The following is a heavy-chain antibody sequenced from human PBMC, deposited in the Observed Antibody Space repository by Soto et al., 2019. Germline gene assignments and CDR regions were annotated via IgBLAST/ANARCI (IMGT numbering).Heavy chain of an antibody. CDR1: GFTFSTYA. CDR3: AKVMGAHYIWGSDRLDGFDY. Sequence: EVQLLESGGGLAQPGGSLRLSCAASGFTFSTYAMTWVRQAPGKGLEWVSALSGTGGSTHYADSVKGRFTISRDNSKNTLYLQMNSLRAEDTAVYYCAKVMGAHYIWGSDRLDGFDYWGQGTLVTVSS. V-gene: IGHV3-23*01. CDR2: LSGTGGST. D-gene: IGHD3-16*02. J-gene: IGHJ4*02.